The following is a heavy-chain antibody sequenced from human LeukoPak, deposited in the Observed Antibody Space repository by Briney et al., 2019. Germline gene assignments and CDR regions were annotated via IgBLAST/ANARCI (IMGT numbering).Heavy chain of an antibody. D-gene: IGHD3-22*01. V-gene: IGHV3-53*01. CDR3: ARLDSSAWYWYFDL. J-gene: IGHJ2*01. Sequence: GGSLRLSCAASGFNVRSNYMTWVRQAPGKGLEWVSVIYSGGSTYYADSVKGRLTISRDNSKNTLDLQMNSLRAEDTAVYYCARLDSSAWYWYFDLWGRGTLVTVSS. CDR2: IYSGGST. CDR1: GFNVRSNY.